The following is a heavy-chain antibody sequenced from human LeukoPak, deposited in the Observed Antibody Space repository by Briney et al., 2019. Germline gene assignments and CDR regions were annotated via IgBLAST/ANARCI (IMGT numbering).Heavy chain of an antibody. V-gene: IGHV3-15*01. CDR2: IKSKTDGGTT. J-gene: IGHJ4*02. Sequence: GGSLRLSCAVSGFTFSNAWMSWVRQAPGKGLEWIGRIKSKTDGGTTDYAAAVKVRFTNSRDHSKNTLYVQMHSLKTEDTAVYYCNADYYDNLVGAYFDYWGQGTLVTVSS. D-gene: IGHD3-22*01. CDR3: NADYYDNLVGAYFDY. CDR1: GFTFSNAW.